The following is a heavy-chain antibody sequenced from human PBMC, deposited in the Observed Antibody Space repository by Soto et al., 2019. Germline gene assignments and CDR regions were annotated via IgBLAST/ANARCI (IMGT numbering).Heavy chain of an antibody. CDR3: ARLDTFPQDYYCYYTDV. CDR2: IYYSGST. V-gene: IGHV4-59*08. Sequence: SETLSLTCTVSGGSISSYYWSWIRQPPGKGLEWIGYIYYSGSTNYNPSLKSRVTISVDASKNQFSLKLSSVTAADTAVYYCARLDTFPQDYYCYYTDVWGKGTTVTVSS. D-gene: IGHD2-2*02. CDR1: GGSISSYY. J-gene: IGHJ6*03.